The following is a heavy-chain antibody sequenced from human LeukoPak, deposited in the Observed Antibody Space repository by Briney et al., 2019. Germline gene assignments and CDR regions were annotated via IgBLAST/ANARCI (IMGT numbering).Heavy chain of an antibody. Sequence: GGSLRLSCVASGFTFSGYSINWVRQAPGKGLEWLSYIAWDTITIYYADSVKGRSTISRDNAKNSLYLQMNSLRAEDTAVYYCARRVVDFWSGYGAMDVWGQGTTVTVSS. J-gene: IGHJ6*02. CDR2: IAWDTITI. V-gene: IGHV3-48*01. CDR3: ARRVVDFWSGYGAMDV. D-gene: IGHD3-3*01. CDR1: GFTFSGYS.